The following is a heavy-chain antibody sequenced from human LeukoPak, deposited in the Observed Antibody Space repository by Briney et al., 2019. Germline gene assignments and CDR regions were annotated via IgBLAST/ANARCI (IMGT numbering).Heavy chain of an antibody. D-gene: IGHD3-9*01. V-gene: IGHV4-59*01. CDR1: GGSISSYY. Sequence: SETLSLTCTVSGGSISSYYWSWIRQPPGKGLEWIGYIYYSGSTNYNPSLKSRVTISVDASKNQFSLKLSSVTAADTAVYYCARGVTYYDILTGYYRGEDWFDPWGQGTLVTVSS. CDR2: IYYSGST. CDR3: ARGVTYYDILTGYYRGEDWFDP. J-gene: IGHJ5*02.